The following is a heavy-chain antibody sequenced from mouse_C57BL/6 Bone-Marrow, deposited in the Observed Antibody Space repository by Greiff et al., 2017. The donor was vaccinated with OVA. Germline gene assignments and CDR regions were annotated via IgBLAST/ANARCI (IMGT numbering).Heavy chain of an antibody. V-gene: IGHV5-4*03. CDR3: ARVALYYARDY. CDR1: GFTFSSYA. CDR2: ISDGGSYT. J-gene: IGHJ4*01. Sequence: EVKLVESGGGLVKPGGSLKLSCAASGFTFSSYAMSWVRQTPEKRLEWVATISDGGSYTYYPDNVKGRFTISRDNAKNNLYLQMSHLKSEDTAMYYCARVALYYARDYWGQGTSVTVSS.